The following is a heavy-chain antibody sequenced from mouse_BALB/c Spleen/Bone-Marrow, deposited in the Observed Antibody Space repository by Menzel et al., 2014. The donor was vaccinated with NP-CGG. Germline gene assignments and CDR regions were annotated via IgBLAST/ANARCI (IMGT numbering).Heavy chain of an antibody. CDR3: TTQYGNYYAMDY. V-gene: IGHV1-69*02. Sequence: VQLQQSGADLVRPGASVKVSCTASGYTFTSYWINWVKQRPGQGLEWIGDIYPSDSYTNYNQNFKDKATLTVDNSASTAYMQLSSPTSDDSAVYYCTTQYGNYYAMDYWGQGTSVTVSS. CDR2: IYPSDSYT. J-gene: IGHJ4*01. CDR1: GYTFTSYW. D-gene: IGHD2-10*02.